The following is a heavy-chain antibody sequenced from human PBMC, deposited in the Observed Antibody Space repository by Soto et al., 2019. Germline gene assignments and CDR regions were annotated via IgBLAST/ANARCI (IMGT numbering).Heavy chain of an antibody. V-gene: IGHV3-23*01. Sequence: GGFLRLSCAASGFTFSSYCRSWVRQAPGKGLEWVSAISGSGVSTYYADSVKGRFTISRDNSKNTLYLQMNSLRAEDTAVYYCAKSPGMYYYDSSGYYHYDYWGQGTLVTVSS. J-gene: IGHJ4*02. CDR3: AKSPGMYYYDSSGYYHYDY. CDR1: GFTFSSYC. D-gene: IGHD3-22*01. CDR2: ISGSGVST.